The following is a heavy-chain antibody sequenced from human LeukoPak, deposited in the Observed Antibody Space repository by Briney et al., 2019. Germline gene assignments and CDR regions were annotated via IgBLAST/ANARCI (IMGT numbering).Heavy chain of an antibody. CDR3: ATDLLYGDYATNFDY. CDR1: GYTLTGLS. J-gene: IGHJ4*02. D-gene: IGHD4-17*01. CDR2: FDPEDGET. Sequence: ASVKVSCKVSGYTLTGLSMHWVRQAPGKGLEWMGGFDPEDGETIYAQKFQGRVTMTEDTSTDTAYMELSSLRSEDTSVYYCATDLLYGDYATNFDYWGQGTLVTVSS. V-gene: IGHV1-24*01.